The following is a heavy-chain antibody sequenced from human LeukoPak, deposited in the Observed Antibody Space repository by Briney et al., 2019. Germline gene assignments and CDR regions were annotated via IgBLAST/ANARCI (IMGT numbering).Heavy chain of an antibody. D-gene: IGHD2-2*01. J-gene: IGHJ4*02. CDR1: GFTLSNYG. Sequence: PGGSLRLSCAASGFTLSNYGMGWVRQTPGKGLEWLSSVSGSGANTYYADSVKGRFTISRDNSRDRIYLQMNSLRTDDTAVYYCARLQPLVIPAAKLGFDYWGQGTLVTVSS. CDR3: ARLQPLVIPAAKLGFDY. V-gene: IGHV3-23*01. CDR2: VSGSGANT.